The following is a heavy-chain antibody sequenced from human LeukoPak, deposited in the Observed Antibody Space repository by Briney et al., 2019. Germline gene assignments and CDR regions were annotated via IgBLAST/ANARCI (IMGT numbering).Heavy chain of an antibody. Sequence: ASVKVSCKASGYTFTSYGISWVRQAPGQGLEWMGWISAYNGNTNYAQKLQGRVTMTTGTSTSTAYMELRSLRSDDTAVYYCARDPKMHYYDRSGYYPFDYWGQGTLVTVSS. CDR2: ISAYNGNT. CDR3: ARDPKMHYYDRSGYYPFDY. D-gene: IGHD3-22*01. V-gene: IGHV1-18*01. J-gene: IGHJ4*02. CDR1: GYTFTSYG.